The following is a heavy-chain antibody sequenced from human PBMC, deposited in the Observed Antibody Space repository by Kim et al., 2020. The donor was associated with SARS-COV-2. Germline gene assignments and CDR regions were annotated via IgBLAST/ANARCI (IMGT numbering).Heavy chain of an antibody. CDR1: GGTFSSYA. Sequence: SVKVSCKASGGTFSSYAISWVRQAPGQGLEWMGGIIPIFGTANYAQKFQGRVTITADESTSTAYMELSSLRSEDTAVYYCARAKYYYDSSGPLHYWGQGTLVTVSS. D-gene: IGHD3-22*01. CDR3: ARAKYYYDSSGPLHY. V-gene: IGHV1-69*13. CDR2: IIPIFGTA. J-gene: IGHJ4*02.